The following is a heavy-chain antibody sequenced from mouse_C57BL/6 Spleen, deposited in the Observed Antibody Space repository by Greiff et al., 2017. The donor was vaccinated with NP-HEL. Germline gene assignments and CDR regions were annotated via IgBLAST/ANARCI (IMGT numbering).Heavy chain of an antibody. D-gene: IGHD2-3*01. Sequence: EVQRVESGGGLVQPGGSLKLSCAASGFTFSDYYMYWVRQTPEKRLEWVAYISNGGGSTYYPDTVKGRFTISRDNAKNTLYLQMSRLKSEDTAMYYCARWLLSYYAMDYWGQGTSVTVSS. J-gene: IGHJ4*01. V-gene: IGHV5-12*01. CDR3: ARWLLSYYAMDY. CDR1: GFTFSDYY. CDR2: ISNGGGST.